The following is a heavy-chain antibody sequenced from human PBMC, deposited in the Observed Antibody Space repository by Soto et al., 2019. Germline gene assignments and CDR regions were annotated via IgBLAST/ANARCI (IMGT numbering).Heavy chain of an antibody. D-gene: IGHD6-13*01. J-gene: IGHJ4*02. CDR2: ISGSGVST. Sequence: EVQLLESGGGLVQPGGSLRLSCAASGFTFSSYAMSWVRQAPGKGVEWVSAISGSGVSTYYADSVKGRFTISRDNSKNTLYLPMNSLRAEDTAVYYCAYSSTPFDYWAQGTLVTVSS. CDR3: AYSSTPFDY. V-gene: IGHV3-23*01. CDR1: GFTFSSYA.